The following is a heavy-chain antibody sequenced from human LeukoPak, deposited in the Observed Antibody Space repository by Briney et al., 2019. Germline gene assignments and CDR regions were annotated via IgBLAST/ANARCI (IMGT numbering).Heavy chain of an antibody. CDR1: GFTLSTYG. Sequence: GGSLRLSCAPSGFTLSTYGMHWVRQAPGKGLEWVAFIRFDGNSKFYGDSVKGRFSVSRDTSKNTLYLQMNSLRNEDTAVYYCAKDLSRGNYPIAFDIWGQGTMVTVSS. V-gene: IGHV3-30*02. CDR2: IRFDGNSK. CDR3: AKDLSRGNYPIAFDI. J-gene: IGHJ3*02. D-gene: IGHD3-22*01.